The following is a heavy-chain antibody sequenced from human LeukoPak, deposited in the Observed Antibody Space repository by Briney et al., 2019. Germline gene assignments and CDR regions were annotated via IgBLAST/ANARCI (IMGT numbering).Heavy chain of an antibody. CDR3: AREAVVVPAAKVDAFDI. D-gene: IGHD2-2*01. Sequence: ASVKVSCKASGYTFTRYYIHWVRQAPGQGLEWMGIINPSGGSTSYAQKFQGRVTMTRDMSTSTVYMELSSLRSEDTAVYYCAREAVVVPAAKVDAFDIWGQGTMVTVSS. CDR2: INPSGGST. J-gene: IGHJ3*02. V-gene: IGHV1-46*01. CDR1: GYTFTRYY.